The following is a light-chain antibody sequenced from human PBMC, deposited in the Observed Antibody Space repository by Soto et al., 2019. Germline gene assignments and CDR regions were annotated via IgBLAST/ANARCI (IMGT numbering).Light chain of an antibody. J-gene: IGKJ3*01. Sequence: DIQMTQSPSSLSASVGDRVTITCRASQSISSYLNWYQQKPGKAPKLLIYAASSLQSGVPSRFSGSGSGTDFTLTISSLQPEDFATYYCQQNYSTHFTFGPGTKVDIK. CDR3: QQNYSTHFT. V-gene: IGKV1-39*01. CDR2: AAS. CDR1: QSISSY.